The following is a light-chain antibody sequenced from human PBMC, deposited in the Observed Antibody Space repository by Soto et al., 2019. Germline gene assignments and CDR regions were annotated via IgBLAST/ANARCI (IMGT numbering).Light chain of an antibody. J-gene: IGLJ2*01. Sequence: QSALTQPASVSGSPGQSITISCTGTSSDVGGYNYVSWYQQHPGKAPKLMIYEVSNRPSGISNRFSGSKSGNMASLTISGLQAEDEADYYCSSYTSSGTPVVFGGGTKLTVL. V-gene: IGLV2-14*01. CDR2: EVS. CDR1: SSDVGGYNY. CDR3: SSYTSSGTPVV.